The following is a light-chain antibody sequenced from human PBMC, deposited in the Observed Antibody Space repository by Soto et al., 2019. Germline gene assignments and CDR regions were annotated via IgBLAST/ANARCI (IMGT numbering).Light chain of an antibody. Sequence: VLTQSPATLSLSPGESATLSCRASQNVGNNLAWYQQKSGQAPRLLIYAASDRSTGVPARFSGRMSGTYFTRTSSSLEPEDFATYFCQQRSRWPRGTFGRGTKLE. CDR1: QNVGNN. V-gene: IGKV3-11*01. CDR3: QQRSRWPRGT. CDR2: AAS. J-gene: IGKJ2*02.